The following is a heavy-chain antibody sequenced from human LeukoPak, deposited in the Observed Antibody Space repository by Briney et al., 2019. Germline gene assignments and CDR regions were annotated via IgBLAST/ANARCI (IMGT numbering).Heavy chain of an antibody. V-gene: IGHV4-59*08. CDR2: IYYSGST. J-gene: IGHJ4*02. D-gene: IGHD3-22*01. CDR1: GASISSYY. CDR3: ARVAYSSGYYYFDY. Sequence: SETLSLTCTVSGASISSYYWSWIRQPPGKGLEWIGDIYYSGSTNSNPSLKSRVTISVDTSRNQFSLRLSSVTAADTAVYYCARVAYSSGYYYFDYWGQGTLVTVSS.